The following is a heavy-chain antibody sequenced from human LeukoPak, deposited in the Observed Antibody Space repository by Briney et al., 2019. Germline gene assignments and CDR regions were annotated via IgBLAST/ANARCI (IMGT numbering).Heavy chain of an antibody. CDR2: ITSDGSTT. CDR3: ARDWYYAIDY. CDR1: GFSFSSAW. Sequence: GVSLRLSCAASGFSFSSAWRHWVRQAPGEGLVAVPRITSDGSTTWYADSVRGRFTISRDNAKNTLYLQMNSLRVDDTAVYYCARDWYYAIDYWGQGTLVTVSS. V-gene: IGHV3-74*01. J-gene: IGHJ4*02. D-gene: IGHD2-2*01.